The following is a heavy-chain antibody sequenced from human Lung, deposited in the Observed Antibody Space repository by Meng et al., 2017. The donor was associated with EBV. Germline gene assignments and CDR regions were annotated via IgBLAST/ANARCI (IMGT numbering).Heavy chain of an antibody. CDR1: WYTFASYG. V-gene: IGHV1-18*01. J-gene: IGHJ4*02. CDR2: FVNNVDT. Sequence: QVQLLQCGAAVKKHGASVMVSCEASWYTFASYGIRWLRQDPGQGLEWMGWFVNNVDTYSAQKFQGRVTMTTDTHTSTAFMELRSLRSDDTAVYYCARGTPGRSYSDYWGQGTLVTVSS. CDR3: ARGTPGRSYSDY. D-gene: IGHD3-10*01.